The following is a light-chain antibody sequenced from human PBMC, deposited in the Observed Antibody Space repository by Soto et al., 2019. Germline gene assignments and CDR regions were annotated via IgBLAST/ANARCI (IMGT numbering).Light chain of an antibody. CDR1: QDISNH. J-gene: IGKJ5*01. V-gene: IGKV1-33*01. CDR3: QQYDNFPPIT. CDR2: DAS. Sequence: DIQMTQSPSSVSASVGDTVTITCRASQDISNHLNWYQQTPGKAPELLMFDASNLEPGVPSRFSGSGSGTDFTLTISSLQPEDVATYFCQQYDNFPPITFGQGTRLEIK.